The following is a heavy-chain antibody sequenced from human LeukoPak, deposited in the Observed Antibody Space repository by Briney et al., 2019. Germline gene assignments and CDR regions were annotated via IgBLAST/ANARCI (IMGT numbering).Heavy chain of an antibody. CDR3: AREVAAGAWDY. CDR2: INPNSGGT. J-gene: IGHJ4*02. V-gene: IGHV1-2*02. CDR1: GYTFTGYY. D-gene: IGHD6-13*01. Sequence: ASVKVSCKASGYTFTGYYMHWVRQAPGQGLEWMGWINPNSGGTNYAQKLQGRVTMARDTSISTAYMDLSRLTSDDTAVYYCAREVAAGAWDYWGQGTLVTVSS.